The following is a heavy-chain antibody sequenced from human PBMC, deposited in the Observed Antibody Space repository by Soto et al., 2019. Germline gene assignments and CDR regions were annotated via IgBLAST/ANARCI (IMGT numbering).Heavy chain of an antibody. D-gene: IGHD1-26*01. CDR2: VNQSGTS. CDR3: ARAGYSGSYSGYFDY. V-gene: IGHV4-31*03. J-gene: IGHJ4*02. CDR1: GGSISSGGYY. Sequence: PSETLSLTCTVSGGSISSGGYYWSWIRQHPGRGLEWIGEVNQSGTSNYNPSLKSRVTISIDDSKNHFSLKMTSVTAADTAVYYCARAGYSGSYSGYFDYWGQGTLVTVSS.